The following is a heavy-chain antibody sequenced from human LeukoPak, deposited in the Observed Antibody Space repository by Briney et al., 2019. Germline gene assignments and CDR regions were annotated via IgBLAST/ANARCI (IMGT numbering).Heavy chain of an antibody. D-gene: IGHD6-19*01. CDR2: INPNSGGT. J-gene: IGHJ6*03. Sequence: ASVKVSCEASGYTFTGYYMHWVRQAPGQGLEWMGWINPNSGGTNYAQKFQGRVTMTRDTSISTAYMELSRLRSDDTAVYYCARDSKAVAGSGNYYYYMDVWGKGTTVTVSS. CDR1: GYTFTGYY. CDR3: ARDSKAVAGSGNYYYYMDV. V-gene: IGHV1-2*02.